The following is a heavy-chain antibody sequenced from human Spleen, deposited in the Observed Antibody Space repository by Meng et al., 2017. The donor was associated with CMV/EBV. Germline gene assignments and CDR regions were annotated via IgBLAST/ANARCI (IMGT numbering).Heavy chain of an antibody. J-gene: IGHJ4*02. V-gene: IGHV3-23*01. D-gene: IGHD1-20*01. Sequence: GGSLRLSCAASGFTFSSYAMSWVRQAPGKGLEWVSAISGSGGSTYYADSVKGRFTISRDNSKNTLYLQMNSLRAEDTAVYYCAKDPGGSITGTTGYFDYWGQGTLVTVSS. CDR1: GFTFSSYA. CDR2: ISGSGGST. CDR3: AKDPGGSITGTTGYFDY.